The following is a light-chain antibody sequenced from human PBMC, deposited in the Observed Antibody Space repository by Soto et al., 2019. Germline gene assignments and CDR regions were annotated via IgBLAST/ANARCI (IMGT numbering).Light chain of an antibody. CDR1: QTVRNNY. CDR3: QQFSSYPLT. Sequence: EFVFTQSPGTLSFSPGERATLSCRASQTVRNNYLAWYQQKPGQAPRLLIYDASSRATGIPDRFSGGGSGTDFTLTISRLEPEDFAVYYCQQFSSYPLTFGGGTKV. CDR2: DAS. V-gene: IGKV3-20*01. J-gene: IGKJ4*01.